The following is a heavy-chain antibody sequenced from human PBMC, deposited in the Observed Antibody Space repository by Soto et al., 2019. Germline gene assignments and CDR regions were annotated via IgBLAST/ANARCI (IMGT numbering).Heavy chain of an antibody. D-gene: IGHD3-3*02. V-gene: IGHV1-69*12. CDR3: ARDKDRQQLGGNYYYILDV. Sequence: QVQLMQSGAEVKKPGSSVKVSCKASGGTFSTSAISWVRQAPGEGLEWVGGIMPIFATPDYAQKFQGRVTISADEXTATAYLELTSLTTDDTVVYYCARDKDRQQLGGNYYYILDVWGQGTAITVSS. CDR1: GGTFSTSA. CDR2: IMPIFATP. J-gene: IGHJ6*02.